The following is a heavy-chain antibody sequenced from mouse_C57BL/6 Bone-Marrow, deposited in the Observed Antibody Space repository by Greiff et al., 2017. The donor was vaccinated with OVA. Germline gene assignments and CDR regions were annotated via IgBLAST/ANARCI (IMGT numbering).Heavy chain of an antibody. V-gene: IGHV5-16*01. CDR3: ARGNYSNPYYAMDY. CDR2: INYDGSST. D-gene: IGHD2-5*01. Sequence: EVKLVESEGGLVQPGSSMKLSCTASGFTYSDYYMAWVRQVPEKGLEWVANINYDGSSTYYLDSLKSRFIISRDNAKNILYLQMSSLKSEDTATYYCARGNYSNPYYAMDYWGQGTSVTVSS. CDR1: GFTYSDYY. J-gene: IGHJ4*01.